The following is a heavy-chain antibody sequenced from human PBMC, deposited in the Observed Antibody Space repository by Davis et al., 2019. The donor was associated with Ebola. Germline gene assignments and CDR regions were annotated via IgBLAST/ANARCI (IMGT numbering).Heavy chain of an antibody. J-gene: IGHJ5*02. Sequence: SETLSLTCAVYGGSFSGYYWSWIRQPPGKGLEWIGEINHSGSTNYNPSLKSRVTISVDTSKNQFSLKLSSVTAADTAVYYCARLGLFYWFDPWGQGTLVTVSS. V-gene: IGHV4-34*01. CDR3: ARLGLFYWFDP. CDR1: GGSFSGYY. CDR2: INHSGST. D-gene: IGHD3-9*01.